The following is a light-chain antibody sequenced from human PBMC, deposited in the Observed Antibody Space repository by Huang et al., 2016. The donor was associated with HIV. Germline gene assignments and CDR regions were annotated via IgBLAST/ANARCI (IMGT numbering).Light chain of an antibody. CDR1: RSVSTN. J-gene: IGKJ4*01. V-gene: IGKV3-15*01. CDR3: HQYNNWLLS. CDR2: GSS. Sequence: EIVMTQSPATLSVSPGQRVTLSCRANRSVSTNLAWYQQRHGQAPRLLIYGSSTRAPGIPAQFSGSGSWTDFSLTISSLQSEDFALYYCHQYNNWLLSFGGGTRV.